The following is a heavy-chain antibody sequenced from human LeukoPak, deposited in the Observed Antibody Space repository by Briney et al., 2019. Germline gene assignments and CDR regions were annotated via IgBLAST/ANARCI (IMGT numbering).Heavy chain of an antibody. CDR1: GGSISGNY. Sequence: PSETLTLTCSVSGGSISGNYWSWIRQSPGRGLEWFGYVYYSGSTNYNASLKSRVTISVDTSRNQFFLKVNSVTAADTAVYFCARGGGTGYPFDYWGQGTPVTVSS. CDR2: VYYSGST. V-gene: IGHV4-59*01. J-gene: IGHJ4*02. D-gene: IGHD4-23*01. CDR3: ARGGGTGYPFDY.